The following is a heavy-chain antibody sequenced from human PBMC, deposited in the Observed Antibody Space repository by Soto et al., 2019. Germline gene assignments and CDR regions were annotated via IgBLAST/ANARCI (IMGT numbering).Heavy chain of an antibody. V-gene: IGHV3-33*06. Sequence: GGSLRLSCAASGFTFSSYGMHWVRQAPGKGLEWVAVIWYDGSNKYYADSVKGRFTISRDNSKNTLYLQMNSLRAEDTAVYYSAKDGYSSGWYDYWGQGTRVTVSS. J-gene: IGHJ4*02. CDR1: GFTFSSYG. D-gene: IGHD6-19*01. CDR3: AKDGYSSGWYDY. CDR2: IWYDGSNK.